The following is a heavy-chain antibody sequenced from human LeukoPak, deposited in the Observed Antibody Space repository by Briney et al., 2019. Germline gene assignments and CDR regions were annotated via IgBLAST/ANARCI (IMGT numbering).Heavy chain of an antibody. CDR1: GYSFTSYW. Sequence: GESLQISCQGSGYSFTSYWIGWVRQMPGKGLEWMGIIYPGDSDTRYSPSFQGQVTISADKSISTAYLQWSSLTASDTAMYYCARGGGHSRNWFDPWGQGTLVTVSS. V-gene: IGHV5-51*01. D-gene: IGHD4-23*01. CDR2: IYPGDSDT. J-gene: IGHJ5*02. CDR3: ARGGGHSRNWFDP.